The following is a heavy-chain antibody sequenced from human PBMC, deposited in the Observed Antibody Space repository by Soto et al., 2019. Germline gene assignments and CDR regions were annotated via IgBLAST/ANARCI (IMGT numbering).Heavy chain of an antibody. D-gene: IGHD3-22*01. CDR2: INPSGGST. Sequence: GASVKISCKASGYTFTSYYMHWVRQAPGQGLEWMGIINPSGGSTSYAQKFQGRVTMTRDTSTSTVYMELSSLRSEDTAVYYCAREYYYDSSGYYVGFVYLGQGTLVTVS. V-gene: IGHV1-46*01. CDR3: AREYYYDSSGYYVGFVY. J-gene: IGHJ4*02. CDR1: GYTFTSYY.